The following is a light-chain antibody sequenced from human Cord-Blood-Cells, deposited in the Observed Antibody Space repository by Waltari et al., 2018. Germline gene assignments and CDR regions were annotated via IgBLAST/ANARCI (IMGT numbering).Light chain of an antibody. Sequence: QSALPQPASVSGSPGQSITISCTGPSSDVGGYNYVSWYQQHPGKAPKLMIYEVSNRPSGVSNRFSGSKSGNTASLTISGLQAEDEADYYCSSYTSSSTYVFGTGTKVTVL. CDR2: EVS. V-gene: IGLV2-14*01. J-gene: IGLJ1*01. CDR3: SSYTSSSTYV. CDR1: SSDVGGYNY.